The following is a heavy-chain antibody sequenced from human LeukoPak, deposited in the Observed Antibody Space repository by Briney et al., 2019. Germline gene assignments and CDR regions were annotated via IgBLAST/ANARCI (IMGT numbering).Heavy chain of an antibody. CDR3: VTGYYEPFDN. V-gene: IGHV4-59*01. CDR1: GASLSSYY. Sequence: SGTLSLTCSVSGASLSSYYWGWIRQSPGKGLEWLGYISDTGKTDYNPSLKSRGTLSLDTSKNQFSLRLTSVTAADTAVYYCVTGYYEPFDNWGQGTLVTVSS. D-gene: IGHD3-3*01. CDR2: ISDTGKT. J-gene: IGHJ4*02.